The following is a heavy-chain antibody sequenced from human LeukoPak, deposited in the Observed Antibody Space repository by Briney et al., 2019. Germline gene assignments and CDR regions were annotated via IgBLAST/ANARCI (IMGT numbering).Heavy chain of an antibody. CDR2: ISYDGSNK. Sequence: GGSLRLSCAASGXTFSSYAMHWVRQAPGKGLEWVAVISYDGSNKYYADSVKGRFTISRDNSKNSLYLQMNSLRAEDTAVYYCAREDIVVVPAAMPVFYGMDVWGQGTTVTVSS. CDR3: AREDIVVVPAAMPVFYGMDV. J-gene: IGHJ6*02. D-gene: IGHD2-2*01. V-gene: IGHV3-30-3*01. CDR1: GXTFSSYA.